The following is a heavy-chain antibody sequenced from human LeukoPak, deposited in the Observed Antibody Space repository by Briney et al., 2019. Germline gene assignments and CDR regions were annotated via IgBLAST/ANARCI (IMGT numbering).Heavy chain of an antibody. CDR3: ARVATGTTDAFDI. J-gene: IGHJ3*02. CDR2: ISSSSTI. CDR1: GFTFSSYS. V-gene: IGHV3-48*04. Sequence: GGSLRLSCAASGFTFSSYSMNWVRQAPGKGLEWVSYISSSSTIYYADSVKGRFTISRDNAKNSLYLQMNSLRAEDTAVYYCARVATGTTDAFDIWGQGTMVTVSS. D-gene: IGHD1-1*01.